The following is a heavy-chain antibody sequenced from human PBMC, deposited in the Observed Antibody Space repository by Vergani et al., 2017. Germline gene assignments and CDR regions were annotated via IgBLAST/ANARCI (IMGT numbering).Heavy chain of an antibody. CDR1: GFTFSSYG. V-gene: IGHV3-33*08. Sequence: QVQLVESGGGVVQPGRSLRLSCAASGFTFSSYGMHWVRQAPGKGLEWVAVIWYDGSNKYYADSVKGRFTVSRDNSKNTFYLQMNSLRAEDTSVYYCARGINWAYFDYWGQGTLVTVSS. J-gene: IGHJ4*02. CDR2: IWYDGSNK. D-gene: IGHD7-27*01. CDR3: ARGINWAYFDY.